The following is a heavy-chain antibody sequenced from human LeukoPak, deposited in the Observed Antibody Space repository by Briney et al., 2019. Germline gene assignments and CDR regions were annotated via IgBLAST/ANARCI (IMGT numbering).Heavy chain of an antibody. Sequence: SETLSLTCAVYGGSFSGYYWSWIRQPPGKGLEWIGEINHSGSTNYNPSLKSRVTISVDTSKNQFSLKLSSVTAADTAVFYCARRATTSRFTLVRNNPVRFYYYYMDVWGKGTTVTISS. J-gene: IGHJ6*03. V-gene: IGHV4-34*01. CDR3: ARRATTSRFTLVRNNPVRFYYYYMDV. CDR2: INHSGST. D-gene: IGHD3-10*01. CDR1: GGSFSGYY.